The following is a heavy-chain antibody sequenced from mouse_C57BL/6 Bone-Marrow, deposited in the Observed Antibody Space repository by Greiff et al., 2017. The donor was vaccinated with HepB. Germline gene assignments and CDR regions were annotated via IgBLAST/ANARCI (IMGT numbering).Heavy chain of an antibody. D-gene: IGHD1-1*01. CDR1: GFTFSSYG. CDR3: ARHPYYGSSYGGFFDY. Sequence: EVKLVESGEGLVKPGGSLKLSCAASGFTFSSYGMSWVRQTPDKRLEWVATISSGGSYTYYPDSVKGRFTISRDNAKNTLYLQMSSLKSEDTAMYYCARHPYYGSSYGGFFDYWGQGTTLTVSS. CDR2: ISSGGSYT. V-gene: IGHV5-6*03. J-gene: IGHJ2*01.